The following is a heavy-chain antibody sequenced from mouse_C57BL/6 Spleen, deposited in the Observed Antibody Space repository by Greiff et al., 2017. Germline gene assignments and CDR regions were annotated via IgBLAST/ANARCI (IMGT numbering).Heavy chain of an antibody. J-gene: IGHJ4*01. CDR2: IDPETGGT. CDR1: GYTFTDYE. V-gene: IGHV1-15*01. Sequence: VQRVESGAELVRPGASVTLSCKASGYTFTDYEMHWVKQTPVHGLEWIGAIDPETGGTAYNQKFKGKAILTADKSSSTAYMELRSLTSEDSAVYYCTRALSPYAMDYWGQGTSVTVSS. CDR3: TRALSPYAMDY. D-gene: IGHD6-5*01.